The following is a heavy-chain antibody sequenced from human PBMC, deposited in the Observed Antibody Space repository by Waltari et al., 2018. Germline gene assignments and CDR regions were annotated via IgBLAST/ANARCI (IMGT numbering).Heavy chain of an antibody. CDR3: AREGLTKVGAGNWFDP. V-gene: IGHV1-18*01. D-gene: IGHD4-4*01. J-gene: IGHJ5*02. Sequence: SYGISWVRQAPGQGLEWMGWISAYNGNTNYAQKRQGRVTMTTDTSTSTAYMELSSLRSDDTAGYYCAREGLTKVGAGNWFDPWGQGTLVTVSS. CDR2: ISAYNGNT. CDR1: SYG.